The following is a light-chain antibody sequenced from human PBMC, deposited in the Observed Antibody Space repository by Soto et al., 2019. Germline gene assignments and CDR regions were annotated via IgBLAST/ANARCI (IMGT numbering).Light chain of an antibody. CDR1: STDVGLYNY. CDR3: TSYTSDSTYG. V-gene: IGLV2-14*01. CDR2: DVS. Sequence: QSVLTQPASVSGSPGQSITISCTGTSTDVGLYNYVSWYQQHPGKAPKLMVYDVSNRPSWVSNRFSGSKSGITASLTISGLQAEDEADYYCTSYTSDSTYGFGNGTKVTVL. J-gene: IGLJ1*01.